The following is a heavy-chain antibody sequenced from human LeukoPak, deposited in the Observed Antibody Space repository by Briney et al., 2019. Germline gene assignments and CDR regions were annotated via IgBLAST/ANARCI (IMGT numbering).Heavy chain of an antibody. V-gene: IGHV3-30-3*01. CDR1: GFIFSSYA. CDR2: ISYDGSNT. D-gene: IGHD6-19*01. J-gene: IGHJ4*02. CDR3: ASDLRGSPAVAMDY. Sequence: GGSLRLSCAASGFIFSSYAMHWVRQAPGKGLEWVAVISYDGSNTYYADSVKGRFTISRDNSKSTLYLQMNSLRAEDTAVYYCASDLRGSPAVAMDYWGQGTLVTVSS.